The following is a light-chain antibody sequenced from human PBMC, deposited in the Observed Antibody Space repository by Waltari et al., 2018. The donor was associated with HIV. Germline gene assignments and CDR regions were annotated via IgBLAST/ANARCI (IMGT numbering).Light chain of an antibody. CDR3: QAWDSTSYVV. J-gene: IGLJ2*01. CDR2: QDN. CDR1: KLWHKS. Sequence: SYELTQPPSVSVSPGQTAIITCSGDKLWHKSVSWYQQRPGQSPLLVIYQDNKRPSGIPGRFSGSNSGNTATLTIRGTQAMDEADYYCQAWDSTSYVVFGGGTKLTVL. V-gene: IGLV3-1*01.